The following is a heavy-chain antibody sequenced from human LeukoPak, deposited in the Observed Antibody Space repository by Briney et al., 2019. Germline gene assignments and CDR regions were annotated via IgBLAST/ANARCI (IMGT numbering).Heavy chain of an antibody. J-gene: IGHJ4*02. V-gene: IGHV1-8*03. CDR1: GYTFTGYY. CDR3: ARGARGYSYGPQGY. CDR2: MNPNSGNT. Sequence: GASVKVSCKASGYTFTGYYMHWVRQAPGQGLEWMGWMNPNSGNTGYAQKFQGRVTITRNTSISTAYMELSSLRSEDTAVYYCARGARGYSYGPQGYWGQGTLVTVSS. D-gene: IGHD5-18*01.